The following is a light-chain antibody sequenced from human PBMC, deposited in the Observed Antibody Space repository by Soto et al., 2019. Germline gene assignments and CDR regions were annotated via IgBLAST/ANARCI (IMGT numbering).Light chain of an antibody. CDR3: QQYGSSPIT. CDR2: GAS. Sequence: EIVLTQSPGTLSLSAGERASLSCRASQSVSSTYLAWYQQKPGQAPRLLIYGASSRATGIPDRFSGSGSGTDFTLTISRLEPEDAAEYYCQQYGSSPITFGQGKRLDIK. J-gene: IGKJ5*01. CDR1: QSVSSTY. V-gene: IGKV3-20*01.